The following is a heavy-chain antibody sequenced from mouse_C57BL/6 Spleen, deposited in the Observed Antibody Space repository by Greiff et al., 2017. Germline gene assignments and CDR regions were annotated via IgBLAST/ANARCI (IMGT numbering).Heavy chain of an antibody. CDR3: TRAGYYNYDWFAY. J-gene: IGHJ3*01. CDR2: ISSVGDYI. CDR1: GFTFSSYA. Sequence: EVQLVESGAGLVKPGGSLKLSCAASGFTFSSYAMSWVRQTPEKRLEWVAYISSVGDYIYYADTVKGRFTISRDNARNPLYLQMRSLKSEDTAMYYCTRAGYYNYDWFAYWGQGTLVTVSA. D-gene: IGHD2-4*01. V-gene: IGHV5-9-1*02.